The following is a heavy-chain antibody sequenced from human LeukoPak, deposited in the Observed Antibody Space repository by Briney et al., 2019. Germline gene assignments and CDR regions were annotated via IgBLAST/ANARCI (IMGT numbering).Heavy chain of an antibody. Sequence: PSETLSLTCTVSGGSISSSSYYWGWIRRPPGKGLEWIGSIYYSGSTYYNPSLKSRVTISVDTSKNQFSLKLSSVTAADTAVYYCARHAVVVTPNWFDPWGQGTLVTVSS. CDR1: GGSISSSSYY. CDR2: IYYSGST. D-gene: IGHD3-22*01. J-gene: IGHJ5*02. V-gene: IGHV4-39*01. CDR3: ARHAVVVTPNWFDP.